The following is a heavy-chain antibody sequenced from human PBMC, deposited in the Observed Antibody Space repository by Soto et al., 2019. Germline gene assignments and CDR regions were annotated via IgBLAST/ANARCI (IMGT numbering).Heavy chain of an antibody. CDR2: INPSGGST. V-gene: IGHV1-46*01. J-gene: IGHJ4*02. CDR3: ARLPGIAAAGTLGPRFDY. D-gene: IGHD6-13*01. CDR1: GYTFTRYY. Sequence: ASVKVSCKASGYTFTRYYMHWVRQAPGQGLEWMGIINPSGGSTSYAQKFQGRVTMTRDTSTSTVYMELSSLRSEDTAVYYCARLPGIAAAGTLGPRFDYWGQGTLVTVSS.